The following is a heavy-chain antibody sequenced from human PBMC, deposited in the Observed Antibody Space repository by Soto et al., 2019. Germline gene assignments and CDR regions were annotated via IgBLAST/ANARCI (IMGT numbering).Heavy chain of an antibody. CDR2: INHSGST. D-gene: IGHD2-21*01. CDR1: GRSFSGYY. V-gene: IGHV4-34*01. Sequence: SETLSLTCAVYGRSFSGYYWSWIRQPPGKGLEWIGEINHSGSTNYNPSLKSRVTISVDTSKNQFSLKLSSVTAADTAVYYCARLFWGFDYWGQGTLVTVSS. J-gene: IGHJ4*02. CDR3: ARLFWGFDY.